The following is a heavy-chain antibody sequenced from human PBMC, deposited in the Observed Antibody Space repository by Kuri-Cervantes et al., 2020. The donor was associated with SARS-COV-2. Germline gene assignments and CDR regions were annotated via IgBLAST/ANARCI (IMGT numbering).Heavy chain of an antibody. CDR1: GGTFSSYA. D-gene: IGHD5-24*01. CDR2: IIPIFGTA. V-gene: IGHV1-69*06. J-gene: IGHJ4*02. Sequence: SVKVSCKASGGTFSSYAISWVRQAPGQGLEWMGGIIPIFGTANYAQKFQGRVTITANKSTSTAYMELSSLRSEDTAVYYCARDAIRDGYNEGYWGQGTLVTVSS. CDR3: ARDAIRDGYNEGY.